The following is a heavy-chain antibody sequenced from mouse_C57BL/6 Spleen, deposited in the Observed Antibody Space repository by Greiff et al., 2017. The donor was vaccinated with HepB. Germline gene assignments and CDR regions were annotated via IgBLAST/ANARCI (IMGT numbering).Heavy chain of an antibody. Sequence: QVQLKQPGAELVKPGASVKMSCKASGYTFTSYWITWVKQRPGQGLEWIGDIYPGSGSTNYNEKFKSKATLTVDTSSSTAYMQLSSLTSEDSAVYYCARSWGNQYYFDYWGQGTTLTVSS. D-gene: IGHD2-1*01. CDR1: GYTFTSYW. CDR3: ARSWGNQYYFDY. CDR2: IYPGSGST. J-gene: IGHJ2*01. V-gene: IGHV1-55*01.